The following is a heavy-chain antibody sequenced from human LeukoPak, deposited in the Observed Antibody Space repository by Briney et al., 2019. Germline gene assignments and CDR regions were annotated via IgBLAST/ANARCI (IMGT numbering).Heavy chain of an antibody. V-gene: IGHV3-11*01. Sequence: GGSLRLSCAASGFTVSSNYMSWVRQAPGKGLEWVSYISSSGSTIYYADSVKGRFTISRDNAKNSLYLQMNSLRAEDTAVYYCARANAEDAFDIWGQGTMVTVSS. CDR1: GFTVSSNY. J-gene: IGHJ3*02. CDR2: ISSSGSTI. CDR3: ARANAEDAFDI.